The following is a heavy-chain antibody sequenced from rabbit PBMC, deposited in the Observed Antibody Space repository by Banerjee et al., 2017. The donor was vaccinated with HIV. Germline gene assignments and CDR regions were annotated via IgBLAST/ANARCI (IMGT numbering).Heavy chain of an antibody. V-gene: IGHV1S40*01. CDR1: GFSFSSSYY. D-gene: IGHD6-1*01. CDR2: IYAGSSGST. J-gene: IGHJ3*01. CDR3: VRGAGYAGYGYASTRLDL. Sequence: QSLEESGGGLVQPEGSLTLTCTASGFSFSSSYYMCWVRQAPGKGLEWIACIYAGSSGSTYYASWVNGRFTISSHNAQNTLYLQLNSLTAADTATYFCVRGAGYAGYGYASTRLDLWGPAPSSPS.